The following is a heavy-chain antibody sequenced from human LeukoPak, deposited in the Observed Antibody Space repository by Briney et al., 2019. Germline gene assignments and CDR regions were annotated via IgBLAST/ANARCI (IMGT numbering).Heavy chain of an antibody. J-gene: IGHJ6*03. CDR3: AKLGLEWLLSYYYYYMDV. CDR1: GFTFSSYA. Sequence: GGSLRLSCTASGFTFSSYAMSWVRQAPGKGLEWVSAISGSGGSTYYADSVKGRFTISRDNSKSTLYLQMNSLRAEDTAAYYCAKLGLEWLLSYYYYYMDVWGKGTTVTVSS. V-gene: IGHV3-23*01. D-gene: IGHD3-3*01. CDR2: ISGSGGST.